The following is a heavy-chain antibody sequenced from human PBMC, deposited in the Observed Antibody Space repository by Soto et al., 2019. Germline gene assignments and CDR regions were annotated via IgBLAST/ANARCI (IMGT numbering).Heavy chain of an antibody. CDR3: ARVQILAVATPGGMDV. D-gene: IGHD6-19*01. CDR2: TYYRSKWYN. V-gene: IGHV6-1*01. Sequence: PSQTLGLTCAISGDSVSSNSAAWNWIRQSPSRGLEWLGRTYYRSKWYNDYAVSVKSRITINPDTSKNQFSLQLNSVTPEDTAVYYCARVQILAVATPGGMDVWGQGTTVTVSS. J-gene: IGHJ6*02. CDR1: GDSVSSNSAA.